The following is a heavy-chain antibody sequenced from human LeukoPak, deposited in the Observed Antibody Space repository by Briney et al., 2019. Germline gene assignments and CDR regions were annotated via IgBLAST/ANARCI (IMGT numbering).Heavy chain of an antibody. D-gene: IGHD6-13*01. CDR3: ARSSSSWFLPAVDY. J-gene: IGHJ4*02. Sequence: GGSLRLSCAASGFTFSSYGMHWIRQAPGKGLEWVAVISYDGSNKYYADSVKGRFTISRDNSKNTLYLQMNSLRAEDTAVYYCARSSSSWFLPAVDYWGQGTLVTVSS. V-gene: IGHV3-30*03. CDR2: ISYDGSNK. CDR1: GFTFSSYG.